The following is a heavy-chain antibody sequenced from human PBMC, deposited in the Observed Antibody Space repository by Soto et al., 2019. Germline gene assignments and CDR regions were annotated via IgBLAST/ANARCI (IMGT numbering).Heavy chain of an antibody. V-gene: IGHV1-18*01. J-gene: IGHJ4*02. CDR2: ITTDNSNT. D-gene: IGHD1-7*01. Sequence: QVHLVQSGAEVKKPGASVKVSCKASGYIFTNYGIIWVRQAPGQGLEWLGWITTDNSNTNYARQFRDRVTMTVDTSISTAYLELRSLTSNDTAKYYCGRAGVGWNYAYWGQGPLVSVSS. CDR3: GRAGVGWNYAY. CDR1: GYIFTNYG.